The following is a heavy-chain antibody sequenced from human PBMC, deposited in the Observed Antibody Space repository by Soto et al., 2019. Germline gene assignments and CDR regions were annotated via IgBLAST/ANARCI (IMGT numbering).Heavy chain of an antibody. CDR3: VKGDLDTAVVNSPDAFDF. CDR1: GLIFSDFG. CDR2: ISYDGNNK. V-gene: IGHV3-30*18. Sequence: GGSLRLSCEASGLIFSDFGMHWVRQAPGKGMEWVAVISYDGNNKYYSQSVKGRFTISRDNSKNALFLNNASLRPDATAVYHCVKGDLDTAVVNSPDAFDFWGPGTMVTVSS. D-gene: IGHD5-18*01. J-gene: IGHJ3*01.